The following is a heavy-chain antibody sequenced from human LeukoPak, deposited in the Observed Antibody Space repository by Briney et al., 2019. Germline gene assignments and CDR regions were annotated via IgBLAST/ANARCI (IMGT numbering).Heavy chain of an antibody. J-gene: IGHJ4*02. V-gene: IGHV3-48*01. CDR1: GFTFSSYS. CDR2: ISSSSSTI. CDR3: AKDRPIDY. Sequence: PGGSLRLSCAASGFTFSSYSMNWVRQAPGKGREWVSYISSSSSTIYYADSVKGRFTISRDNAKNSLYMQMNSLRAEDTAVYYCAKDRPIDYWGQGTLVTVSS.